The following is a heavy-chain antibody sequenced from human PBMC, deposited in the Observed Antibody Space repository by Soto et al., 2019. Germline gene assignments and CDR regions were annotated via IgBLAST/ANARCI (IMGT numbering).Heavy chain of an antibody. Sequence: QLQLQESGPGLVKPSETLSLTCTVSGGSISSSSYYWGWIRQPPGKGLEWIGSIYYSGSTYYNPSLKRRVSISVDTSKNQFSLKLSSVTAADTAVYYCARLNIHLDYWGQGTLVTVSS. V-gene: IGHV4-39*01. D-gene: IGHD5-18*01. CDR2: IYYSGST. CDR1: GGSISSSSYY. J-gene: IGHJ4*02. CDR3: ARLNIHLDY.